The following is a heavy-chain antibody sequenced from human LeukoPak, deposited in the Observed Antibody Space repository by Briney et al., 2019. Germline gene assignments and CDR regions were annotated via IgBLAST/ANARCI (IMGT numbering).Heavy chain of an antibody. CDR3: ASHRYCSSTSCYRNFDY. Sequence: GSSVKVSCKASGGTFSSYAISWVRQAPGQGLEWMGGIIPIFGTANYAQKFQGRVTITADESTSTAYMELSSLRSEDTAVYYCASHRYCSSTSCYRNFDYWGQGTLDTVSS. CDR2: IIPIFGTA. CDR1: GGTFSSYA. D-gene: IGHD2-2*02. V-gene: IGHV1-69*01. J-gene: IGHJ4*02.